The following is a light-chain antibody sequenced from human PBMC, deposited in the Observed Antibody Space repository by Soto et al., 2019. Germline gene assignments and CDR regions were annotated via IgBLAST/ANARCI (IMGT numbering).Light chain of an antibody. CDR1: QSVTSSY. J-gene: IGKJ1*01. V-gene: IGKV3-20*01. CDR3: QRYGG. Sequence: EIVLTQSPGTLSLSPGERATLSCRASQSVTSSYLVWYQQKPGQAPRLLIYGASNRATGIPDRFSGSGSGTDFTLTISRLEPEDFAVYYCQRYGGFGQGTKVEIK. CDR2: GAS.